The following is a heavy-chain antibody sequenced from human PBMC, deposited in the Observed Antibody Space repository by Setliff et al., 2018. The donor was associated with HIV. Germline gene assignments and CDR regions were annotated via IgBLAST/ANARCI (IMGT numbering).Heavy chain of an antibody. D-gene: IGHD1-20*01. CDR2: IYYSGST. Sequence: SETLSLTCTVSGGSISSGSYYWSWIRQPPGKGLEWIGSIYYSGSTYYNPSLKSRVTISVDTSKNQFSLKLSSVTAADTAVYYCARSGITGNFDYWGQGTLVTVSS. V-gene: IGHV4-39*07. J-gene: IGHJ4*02. CDR1: GGSISSGSYY. CDR3: ARSGITGNFDY.